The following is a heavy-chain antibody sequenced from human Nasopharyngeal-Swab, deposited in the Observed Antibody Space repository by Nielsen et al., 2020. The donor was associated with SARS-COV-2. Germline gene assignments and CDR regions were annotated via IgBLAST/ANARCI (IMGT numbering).Heavy chain of an antibody. J-gene: IGHJ3*02. CDR3: ARDRLTYCSGGSCYDSYAFDI. V-gene: IGHV4-30-4*01. Sequence: LRLSCTVSGGSISSGDYYWSWIRQPPGKGLEWIGYIYYSGSTYYNPSLKSRVTISVDTSKNQFSLKLSSVTAADTAVYYCARDRLTYCSGGSCYDSYAFDIWGQGTMVTVSS. CDR2: IYYSGST. CDR1: GGSISSGDYY. D-gene: IGHD2-15*01.